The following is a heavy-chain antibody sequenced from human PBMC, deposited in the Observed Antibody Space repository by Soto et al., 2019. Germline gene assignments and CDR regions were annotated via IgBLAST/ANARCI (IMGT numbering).Heavy chain of an antibody. J-gene: IGHJ4*02. Sequence: PGESLKISCQGSGYSFSSHWIGWVRQMPGKGLEWMGLIYPDDSDARYSPSFQGQVTISADKSASTAYLQWTSLRASDTATYFCARGAIVTTRTNYFDYWGQGSLVTVSS. CDR2: IYPDDSDA. V-gene: IGHV5-51*01. D-gene: IGHD5-12*01. CDR3: ARGAIVTTRTNYFDY. CDR1: GYSFSSHW.